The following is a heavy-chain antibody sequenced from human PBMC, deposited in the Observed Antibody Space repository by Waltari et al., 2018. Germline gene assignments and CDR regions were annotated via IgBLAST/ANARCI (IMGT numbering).Heavy chain of an antibody. CDR3: ASSYSSFGYFDY. Sequence: QVQLVQSGAGVKKPGSSVKVSCKASGGSFSSYAISGVRQAPGQGLEWMGGIIPIFGTANYAQKFQGRVTITADESTSTAYMELSSLRSEDTAVYYCASSYSSFGYFDYWGQGTLVTVSS. J-gene: IGHJ4*02. V-gene: IGHV1-69*13. CDR1: GGSFSSYA. CDR2: IIPIFGTA. D-gene: IGHD6-6*01.